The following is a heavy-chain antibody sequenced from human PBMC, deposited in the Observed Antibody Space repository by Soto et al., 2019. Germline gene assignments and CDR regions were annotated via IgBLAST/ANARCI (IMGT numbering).Heavy chain of an antibody. V-gene: IGHV4-34*01. D-gene: IGHD3-22*01. CDR2: INHSGST. Sequence: SETLSLTCAVYGGSFSGYYWSWIRQPPGKGLEWIGEINHSGSTNYNPSLKSRVTISVDTSKNQFSLKLSSVTAADTAVYYCARTLPYYYDSSGYYHFDYWAQRTLVTVSS. CDR1: GGSFSGYY. CDR3: ARTLPYYYDSSGYYHFDY. J-gene: IGHJ4*02.